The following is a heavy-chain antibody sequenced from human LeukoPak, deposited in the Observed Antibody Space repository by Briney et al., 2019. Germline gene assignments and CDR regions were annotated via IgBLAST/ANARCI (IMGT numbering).Heavy chain of an antibody. J-gene: IGHJ5*02. V-gene: IGHV4-39*07. CDR1: GGSISSSSYY. CDR3: ARKEGGQLVNTRRWFDP. D-gene: IGHD6-13*01. Sequence: SETLSLTCTVSGGSISSSSYYWSWIRQPPGKGLEWIGEINHSGSTNYNPSLKSRVTISVDTSKNQFSLKLSSVTAADTAVYYCARKEGGQLVNTRRWFDPWGQGTLVTVSS. CDR2: INHSGST.